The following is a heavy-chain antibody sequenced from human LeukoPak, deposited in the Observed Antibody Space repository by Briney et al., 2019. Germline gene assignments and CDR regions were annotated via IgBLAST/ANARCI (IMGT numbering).Heavy chain of an antibody. CDR2: IIPILGIA. J-gene: IGHJ4*02. CDR1: GGTFSSYT. Sequence: SVKVSCKASGGTFSSYTISWVRQAPGQGLEWMGRIIPILGIANYAQKFQGRVTITADKSTSTAYMELSSLRSEDTAVYYCARDQADSGGYLFDYWGQGTLVTVSS. CDR3: ARDQADSGGYLFDY. D-gene: IGHD3-22*01. V-gene: IGHV1-69*04.